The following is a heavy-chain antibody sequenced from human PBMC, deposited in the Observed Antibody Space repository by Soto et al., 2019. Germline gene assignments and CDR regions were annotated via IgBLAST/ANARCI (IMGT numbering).Heavy chain of an antibody. Sequence: PSETLSLTCSVSGDSIRSYYWTWVRQSPGKGLEWIGYIYYSGSTNYNPSLKSRISLSVDTSKNQFSLKLNSVTAADTAVYYCARMASYDINWIDPWGQGTLVTVSS. CDR3: ARMASYDINWIDP. V-gene: IGHV4-59*01. CDR1: GDSIRSYY. CDR2: IYYSGST. D-gene: IGHD3-9*01. J-gene: IGHJ5*02.